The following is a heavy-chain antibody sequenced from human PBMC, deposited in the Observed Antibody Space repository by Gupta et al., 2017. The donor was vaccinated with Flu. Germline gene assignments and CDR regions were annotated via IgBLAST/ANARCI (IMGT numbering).Heavy chain of an antibody. CDR3: ARRHCNGGSCYGQTTRGWFDP. CDR1: GGTFSGYF. V-gene: IGHV4-34*01. Sequence: QVRLQQWGAGLLKPLETLSLTCAVDGGTFSGYFWSWIRQPPGQGLEWIVDINHCGSTKYNPSCKTRLSWSVDTAKSQVSLRLTSVTAADTAVYYCARRHCNGGSCYGQTTRGWFDPWGQGTLGTVSS. D-gene: IGHD2-15*01. CDR2: INHCGST. J-gene: IGHJ5*02.